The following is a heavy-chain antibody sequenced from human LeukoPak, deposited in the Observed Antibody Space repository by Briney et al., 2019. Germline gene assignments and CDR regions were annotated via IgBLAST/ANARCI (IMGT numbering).Heavy chain of an antibody. CDR2: IYYSGST. CDR3: ARAQRGSSGYYYYYYGMDV. D-gene: IGHD3-22*01. V-gene: IGHV4-59*01. J-gene: IGHJ6*02. Sequence: SETLSLTCTVSGGSISSYYWSWIRQPPGKGLEWIWYIYYSGSTNYTPSLKSRVTISVDTSKNQFSLKLSSVTAADTAVYYCARAQRGSSGYYYYYYGMDVWGQGTTVTVSS. CDR1: GGSISSYY.